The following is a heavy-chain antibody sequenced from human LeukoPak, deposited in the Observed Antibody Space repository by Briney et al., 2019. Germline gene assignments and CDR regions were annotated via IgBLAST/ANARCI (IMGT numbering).Heavy chain of an antibody. CDR2: IKGDGSST. J-gene: IGHJ4*02. Sequence: PGGSLRLSCAASGFTFSSHWMHWVRQAPGKGLVWVSRIKGDGSSTSYADSVKGRLTISRDNAKNTVYLQMNSLRAEDTALYYCAKDLADWNAYYFDYWGQGALVTVSS. CDR3: AKDLADWNAYYFDY. D-gene: IGHD1-1*01. V-gene: IGHV3-74*01. CDR1: GFTFSSHW.